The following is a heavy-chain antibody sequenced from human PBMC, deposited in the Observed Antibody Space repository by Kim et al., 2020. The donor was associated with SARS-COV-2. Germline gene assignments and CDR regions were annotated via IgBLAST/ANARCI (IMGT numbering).Heavy chain of an antibody. Sequence: GGSLRLSCAASGFTFSSYSMNWVRQAPGKGLEWVSSISSSSSYIYYADSVKGRFTISRDNAKNSLYLQMNSLRAEDTAVYYCARAVEEGDSGSYYFDYWGQGTLVTVSS. CDR2: ISSSSSYI. CDR3: ARAVEEGDSGSYYFDY. CDR1: GFTFSSYS. V-gene: IGHV3-21*01. J-gene: IGHJ4*02. D-gene: IGHD1-26*01.